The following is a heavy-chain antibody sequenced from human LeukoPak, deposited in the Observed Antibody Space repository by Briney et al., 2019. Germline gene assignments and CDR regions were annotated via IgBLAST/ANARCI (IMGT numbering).Heavy chain of an antibody. V-gene: IGHV4-39*01. CDR3: ARPLSWNNWFDP. Sequence: SETLSLTCTVSGGSIMSNSYFCGWIRQPPGKGLEWVGSIHYSGTTYYKPSLKSRVTMSVDTSKNQFSLKLSSVTAADTAVYYCARPLSWNNWFDPWGQGTLVTVSS. CDR2: IHYSGTT. J-gene: IGHJ5*02. CDR1: GGSIMSNSYF. D-gene: IGHD6-13*01.